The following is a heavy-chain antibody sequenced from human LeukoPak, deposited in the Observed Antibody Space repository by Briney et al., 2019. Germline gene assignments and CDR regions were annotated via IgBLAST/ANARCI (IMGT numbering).Heavy chain of an antibody. J-gene: IGHJ4*02. D-gene: IGHD5-12*01. Sequence: SVKVSCKASGGTFSSYAISWVRQASGQGLEWMGGIIPIFGTANYAQKFQGRVTITADKSTSTAYMELSSLRPEDTAVYYCARDESSGYDLRAGFDYWGQGTLVTVSS. CDR1: GGTFSSYA. V-gene: IGHV1-69*06. CDR2: IIPIFGTA. CDR3: ARDESSGYDLRAGFDY.